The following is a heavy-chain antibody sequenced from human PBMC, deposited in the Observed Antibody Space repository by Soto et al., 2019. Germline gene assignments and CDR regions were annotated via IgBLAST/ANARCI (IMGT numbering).Heavy chain of an antibody. CDR3: ARELFGRSVWFDP. D-gene: IGHD3-10*01. Sequence: SETLSLTCTVSGGPISSYYWSWIRQPPGKGLEWIGYIYYSGSTNYNPSLKSRVTISVDTSKNQFSLKLSSVTAADTAVYYCARELFGRSVWFDPWGQGTLVTVSS. J-gene: IGHJ5*02. CDR1: GGPISSYY. V-gene: IGHV4-59*01. CDR2: IYYSGST.